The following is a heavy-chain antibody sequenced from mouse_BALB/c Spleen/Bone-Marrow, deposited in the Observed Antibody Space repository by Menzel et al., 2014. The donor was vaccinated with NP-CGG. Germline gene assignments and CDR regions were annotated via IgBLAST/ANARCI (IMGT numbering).Heavy chain of an antibody. CDR2: INPYNGDT. CDR1: GYSFTGYF. V-gene: IGHV1-37*01. CDR3: GREIYYGNPDY. D-gene: IGHD2-1*01. J-gene: IGHJ2*01. Sequence: VHVKQSGPELVKPGASEKISCKASGYSFTGYFMNWVKQSHGKSLEWIGRINPYNGDTFYNQKFKGKATLTVDKSSSTAHMELLSLTSEDSVVYYCGREIYYGNPDYWGQGTTLTVSS.